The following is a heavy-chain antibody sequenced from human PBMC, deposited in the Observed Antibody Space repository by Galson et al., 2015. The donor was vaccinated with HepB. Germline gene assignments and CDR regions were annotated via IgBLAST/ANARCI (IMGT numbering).Heavy chain of an antibody. CDR1: GYTFTSYA. D-gene: IGHD5-18*01. Sequence: SCKASGYTFTSYAMHWVRQAPGQRLEWMGWINAGNGNTKYSQKFQGRVTITRDTSASTAYMELSSLRSEDTAVYYCARGVGYSYGYGYWGQGTLVTVSS. J-gene: IGHJ4*02. CDR3: ARGVGYSYGYGY. V-gene: IGHV1-3*01. CDR2: INAGNGNT.